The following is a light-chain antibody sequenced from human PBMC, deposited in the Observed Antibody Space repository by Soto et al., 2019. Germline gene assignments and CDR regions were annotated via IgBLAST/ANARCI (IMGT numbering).Light chain of an antibody. CDR3: SSYTSSSTLMV. Sequence: QSALTQPASVSGSPGQSITISCTGTSSDVGGYNYVSWYQQHPGKAPKLMIYDVSNRPSGVSNRFSGSKSGNTASLTISGLQAEDEADYYCSSYTSSSTLMVFGEGPSSPS. J-gene: IGLJ2*01. V-gene: IGLV2-14*01. CDR2: DVS. CDR1: SSDVGGYNY.